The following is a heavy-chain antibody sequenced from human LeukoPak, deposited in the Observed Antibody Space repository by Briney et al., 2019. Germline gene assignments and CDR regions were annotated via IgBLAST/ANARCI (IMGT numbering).Heavy chain of an antibody. D-gene: IGHD1-26*01. CDR3: VSQSYSGSDNYYFHY. Sequence: SGGSLTLSCVTSGFLFSAYAMSWIRQAPGKGLEWVSIISGSGERTYYTDSVKGRFTVSRDNSKNTLYLQMKSLRAEDTAVYYCVSQSYSGSDNYYFHYWGQGTLVAVSS. V-gene: IGHV3-23*01. CDR2: ISGSGERT. CDR1: GFLFSAYA. J-gene: IGHJ4*02.